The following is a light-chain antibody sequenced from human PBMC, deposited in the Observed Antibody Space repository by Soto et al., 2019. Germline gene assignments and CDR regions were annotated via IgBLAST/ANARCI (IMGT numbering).Light chain of an antibody. V-gene: IGLV2-23*01. CDR1: SSDVGSYNL. CDR2: EGS. Sequence: QSALTQPASVSGSPGQSITISCTGTSSDVGSYNLVSWYQQHPGKAPKLMIYEGSKRPSGVSNRFSGSKSGNTASLTISGLQAEDEADYYCCSFAGLNTLLFGGGTQLTAL. CDR3: CSFAGLNTLL. J-gene: IGLJ7*02.